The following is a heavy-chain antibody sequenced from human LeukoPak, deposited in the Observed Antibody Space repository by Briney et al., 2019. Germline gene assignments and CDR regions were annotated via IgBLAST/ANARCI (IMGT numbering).Heavy chain of an antibody. J-gene: IGHJ4*02. CDR3: ARGPFYYDRGGAFDY. CDR1: GGSISSSSYY. CDR2: IYYSGST. V-gene: IGHV4-39*01. D-gene: IGHD3-22*01. Sequence: PSETLSFTCTVSGGSISSSSYYWGWIRQPPGKGLEWIGSIYYSGSTYYNPSLKSRVTISVDTSKNQFSLKLSSVTAADTAVYYCARGPFYYDRGGAFDYWGQGTLVTVSS.